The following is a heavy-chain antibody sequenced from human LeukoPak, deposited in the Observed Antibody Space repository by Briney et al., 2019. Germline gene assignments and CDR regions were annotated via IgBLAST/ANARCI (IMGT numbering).Heavy chain of an antibody. D-gene: IGHD2-15*01. V-gene: IGHV4-30-2*01. CDR1: GGSISSGGYS. CDR2: IYHSGST. Sequence: SQTLSLTCAVSGGSISSGGYSWSWIRQPPGKGLEWIGYIYHSGSTYYNPSLKSRVTISVDRSKNQLSLKLSSVTAADTAVYYCARAGGGYCSGGSCYPYYFDYWGQGTLVTVSS. CDR3: ARAGGGYCSGGSCYPYYFDY. J-gene: IGHJ4*02.